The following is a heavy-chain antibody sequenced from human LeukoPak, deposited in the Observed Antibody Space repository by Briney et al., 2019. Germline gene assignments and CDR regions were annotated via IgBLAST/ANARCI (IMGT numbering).Heavy chain of an antibody. Sequence: ASVKVSCKASGYTFTTYAMSWVRQAPGQGLEWMGWINTNTGNPTYAQGFTGRFVFSLDTSVSTAYLQITSLKAEDTAVYNCARVVSSPSIAAPYWGQGTLVTVSS. D-gene: IGHD6-6*01. CDR3: ARVVSSPSIAAPY. J-gene: IGHJ4*02. V-gene: IGHV7-4-1*02. CDR2: INTNTGNP. CDR1: GYTFTTYA.